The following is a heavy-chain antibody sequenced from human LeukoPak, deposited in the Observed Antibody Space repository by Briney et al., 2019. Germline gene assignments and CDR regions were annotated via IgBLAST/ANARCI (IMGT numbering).Heavy chain of an antibody. CDR1: GYTFTSYY. J-gene: IGHJ4*02. Sequence: ASVKVSCKASGYTFTSYYMHWVRQAPGQGLEWMGWISTYNGDTNYAQKLQGRVTMTADTSTSTTYMELRSLRSDDTAVYYCALIPYCTTATCYYFDYWGQGTLVTVSS. V-gene: IGHV1-18*04. D-gene: IGHD2-2*01. CDR2: ISTYNGDT. CDR3: ALIPYCTTATCYYFDY.